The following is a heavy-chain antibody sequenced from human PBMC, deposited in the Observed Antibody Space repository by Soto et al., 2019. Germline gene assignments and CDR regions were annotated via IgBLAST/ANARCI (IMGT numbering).Heavy chain of an antibody. CDR1: GYTFTSYA. CDR3: PRAPPRYCSGGSCIFDY. CDR2: INAGNGNT. D-gene: IGHD2-15*01. Sequence: QVQLVQSGAEEKKPGASVKVSCKASGYTFTSYAMHWVRQAPGQRLEWMGWINAGNGNTKYSQKFQGRVTITRDTSXSXXYMELSSLRSEDTAVYYCPRAPPRYCSGGSCIFDYWGQGTLVTVSS. J-gene: IGHJ4*02. V-gene: IGHV1-3*05.